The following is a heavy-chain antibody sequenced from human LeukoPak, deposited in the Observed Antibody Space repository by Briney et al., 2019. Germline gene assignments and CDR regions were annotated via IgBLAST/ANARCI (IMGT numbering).Heavy chain of an antibody. J-gene: IGHJ3*02. CDR3: ARDTNGYSYGYGPSDAFDI. D-gene: IGHD5-18*01. V-gene: IGHV4-4*07. CDR1: GGSISSYY. Sequence: SETLSLTCTVSGGSISSYYWSCIRQPAGKGLEWIGRIYTSGSTNYNPSLNSRVTMSVDTSKNQFSLKLSSVTAADTAVYYCARDTNGYSYGYGPSDAFDIWGQGTMVTVSS. CDR2: IYTSGST.